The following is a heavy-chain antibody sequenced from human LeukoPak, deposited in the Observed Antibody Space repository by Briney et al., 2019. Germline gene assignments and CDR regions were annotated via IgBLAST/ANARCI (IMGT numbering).Heavy chain of an antibody. CDR1: GGSISSYY. V-gene: IGHV4-59*01. D-gene: IGHD5-18*01. CDR3: ARGTAMVISGLDY. Sequence: TSETLSLTCTVSGGSISSYYWSWIRQPPGKGLEWIGYIYYSGSTNYNPSLKSRVTISVDTSKNQFSLKLSSVTAADTAVYYCARGTAMVISGLDYWGQGTLVTVSS. J-gene: IGHJ4*02. CDR2: IYYSGST.